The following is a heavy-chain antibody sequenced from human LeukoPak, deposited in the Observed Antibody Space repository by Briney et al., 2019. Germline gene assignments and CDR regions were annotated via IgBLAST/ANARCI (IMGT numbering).Heavy chain of an antibody. D-gene: IGHD6-19*01. J-gene: IGHJ4*02. CDR2: ISSSSSTI. CDR3: ASDVRQWLGNFDY. Sequence: PRGSLRLSCAASGFTFSSYSMNWVRQAPGKGLEWVSYISSSSSTIYYADSVKGRFTISRDNAKNSLYLQMNSLRAEDTAVYYCASDVRQWLGNFDYWGQGTLVTVSS. V-gene: IGHV3-48*01. CDR1: GFTFSSYS.